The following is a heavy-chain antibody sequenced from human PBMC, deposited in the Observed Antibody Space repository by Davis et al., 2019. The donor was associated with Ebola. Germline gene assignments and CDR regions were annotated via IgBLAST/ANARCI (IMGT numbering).Heavy chain of an antibody. CDR3: ARVTTVYYFDY. CDR1: GFTVSSNY. J-gene: IGHJ4*02. V-gene: IGHV3-53*01. Sequence: GESLKISCAASGFTVSSNYMSWVRQAPGKGLEWVSVIYSGGSTYYADSVKGRFTISRDNSKNTLYLQMNSLRAEDTAVYYCARVTTVYYFDYWGQGTLVTVSS. CDR2: IYSGGST. D-gene: IGHD4-17*01.